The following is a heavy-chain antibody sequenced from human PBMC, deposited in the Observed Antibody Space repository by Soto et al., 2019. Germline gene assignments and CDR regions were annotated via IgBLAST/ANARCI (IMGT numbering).Heavy chain of an antibody. D-gene: IGHD6-6*01. Sequence: GGALRLSCAASGFTFSSYCMHWVRQAPGKGLEWVAAISYDGSNKYYADSVKGRFTISRDNSTNTLYLQMNSLRAEDTAVYYCAKWGIAARPDSDYWGQGTLVTVSS. V-gene: IGHV3-30*18. CDR2: ISYDGSNK. CDR3: AKWGIAARPDSDY. CDR1: GFTFSSYC. J-gene: IGHJ4*02.